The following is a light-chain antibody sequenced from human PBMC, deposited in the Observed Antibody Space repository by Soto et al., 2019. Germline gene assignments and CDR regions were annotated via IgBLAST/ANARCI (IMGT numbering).Light chain of an antibody. CDR1: QGINHY. J-gene: IGKJ4*01. CDR2: ATS. V-gene: IGKV1-27*01. Sequence: DIQRTQSPSSMSASVGDRVTITCGASQGINHYVAWYQQPPGKVNQLRSDATSTLQSGVPSRCSGILSGTDGTRTSSSLQPEEGATYDGQKYNSAPLTFGGGTKVENK. CDR3: QKYNSAPLT.